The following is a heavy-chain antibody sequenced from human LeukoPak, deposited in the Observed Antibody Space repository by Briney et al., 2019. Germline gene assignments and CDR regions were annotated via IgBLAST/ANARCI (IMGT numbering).Heavy chain of an antibody. J-gene: IGHJ6*02. V-gene: IGHV3-30-3*01. CDR1: GFTFSSYA. CDR2: ISYDGSNK. Sequence: GGSLRLSCAASGFTFSSYAMHWVRQAPGKGLEWVAVISYDGSNKYYADSVKGRFTISRDNSKNTLYLQMNSLRAEDTAVYYCETGTTNYYYGMDVWGQGTTVTVSS. D-gene: IGHD1-1*01. CDR3: ETGTTNYYYGMDV.